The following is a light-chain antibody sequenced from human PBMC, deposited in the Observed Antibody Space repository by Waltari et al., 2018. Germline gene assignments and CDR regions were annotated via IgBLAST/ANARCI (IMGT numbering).Light chain of an antibody. Sequence: DIQMTQSPSSLSASVGDTVTITCRASQAISSYLNWFQQKPGKPPKLLIYAATTLQSGVPSRFSGSGSGTEFSLTISSQQPEDFAAFYCLQHNSYPLTFGPGTKLDIK. CDR1: QAISSY. V-gene: IGKV1-17*01. CDR2: AAT. J-gene: IGKJ3*01. CDR3: LQHNSYPLT.